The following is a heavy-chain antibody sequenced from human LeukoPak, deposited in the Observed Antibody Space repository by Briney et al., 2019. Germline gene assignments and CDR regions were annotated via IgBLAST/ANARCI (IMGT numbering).Heavy chain of an antibody. D-gene: IGHD6-13*01. V-gene: IGHV3-23*01. CDR2: ISNDGGGT. CDR3: ARDQGIAAAYGAFDI. Sequence: GGSLRLSCAASGFIFNNYGLIWVRQAPGKGLEWVSAISNDGGGTNYADFVKGRFTISRDNAKNSLYLQMNSLRAEDTALYYCARDQGIAAAYGAFDIWGQGTMVTVSS. J-gene: IGHJ3*02. CDR1: GFIFNNYG.